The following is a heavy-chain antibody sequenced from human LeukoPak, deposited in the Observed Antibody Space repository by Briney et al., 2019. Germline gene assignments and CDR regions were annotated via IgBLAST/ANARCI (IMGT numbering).Heavy chain of an antibody. D-gene: IGHD3-3*01. V-gene: IGHV1-2*02. CDR2: INPNSGGT. CDR3: ARGITIFGVAKGYFDY. CDR1: GYTFTGYY. Sequence: ASVKVSCKASGYTFTGYYMHWVRQAPGQGFEWMGWINPNSGGTNYAQKFQGRVTMTRDTSISTAYMELSRLRSDDTAVYYCARGITIFGVAKGYFDYWGQGTLVTVSS. J-gene: IGHJ4*02.